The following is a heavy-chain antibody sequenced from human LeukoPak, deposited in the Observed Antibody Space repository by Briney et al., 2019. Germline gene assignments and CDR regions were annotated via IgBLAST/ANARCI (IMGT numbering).Heavy chain of an antibody. Sequence: SETLSLTCTVSGGSISSSSYYWGWIRQPPGKGLEWIGSIYYSGSTYYNPSLKSRVTISVDTSKNQFSLKLSSVTAADTAVYYCARGIYWFDPWGQGTLVTVSS. J-gene: IGHJ5*02. V-gene: IGHV4-39*01. CDR2: IYYSGST. CDR1: GGSISSSSYY. CDR3: ARGIYWFDP.